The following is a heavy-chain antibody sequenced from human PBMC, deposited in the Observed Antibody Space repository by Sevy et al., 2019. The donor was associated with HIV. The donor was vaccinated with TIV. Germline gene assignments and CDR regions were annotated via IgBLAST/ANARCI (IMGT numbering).Heavy chain of an antibody. J-gene: IGHJ4*02. CDR3: ARDGGIAVAA. CDR1: GFTFSSYS. V-gene: IGHV3-21*01. CDR2: IGSSRSYI. D-gene: IGHD6-19*01. Sequence: GGSLRLSCAASGFTFSSYSMNWVRRAPGKGLEWVSTIGSSRSYIYYADSVKGRFTISRDNAKNSLYLQMNSLRAEDTAVYYCARDGGIAVAAWGQGTLVTVSS.